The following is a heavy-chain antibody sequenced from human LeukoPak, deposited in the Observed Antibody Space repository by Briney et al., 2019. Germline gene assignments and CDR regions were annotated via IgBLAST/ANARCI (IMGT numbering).Heavy chain of an antibody. J-gene: IGHJ4*02. D-gene: IGHD2-2*01. CDR2: IDSGSDDI. CDR3: AIDTYQPSLIDY. CDR1: GFIFSLYA. Sequence: PGGSLRLSCAASGFIFSLYAMNWVRQAPGKGLEWVAYIDSGSDDIHYADSVRGRFTISRDNAKNTLYLQMKSLRDEDTAVYYCAIDTYQPSLIDYWGQGTLVTVSS. V-gene: IGHV3-21*05.